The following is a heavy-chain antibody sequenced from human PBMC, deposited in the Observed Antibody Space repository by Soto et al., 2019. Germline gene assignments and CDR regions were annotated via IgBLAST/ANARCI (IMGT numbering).Heavy chain of an antibody. J-gene: IGHJ5*02. CDR3: AASTLSCTTHCVPTGVFDT. D-gene: IGHD2-8*01. CDR1: GFTFSGSS. V-gene: IGHV1-58*01. CDR2: IVVGSGNT. Sequence: GASVKVSCKASGFTFSGSSVQWVRQARGQRLEWIGWIVVGSGNTNYAQKFQGRVTITRDMSTSTAYMELSNLRSEDTAVYYCAASTLSCTTHCVPTGVFDTWGQGTLVTVSS.